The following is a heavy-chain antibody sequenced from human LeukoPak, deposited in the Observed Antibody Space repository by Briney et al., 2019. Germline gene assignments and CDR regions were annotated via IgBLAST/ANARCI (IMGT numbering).Heavy chain of an antibody. CDR2: INHSGYT. Sequence: SETLSLTCAVSGVSFNDYYWSWVRQTPGKGLEWNGEINHSGYTNDSPSLKSRVTLSIDTSRKQFSLNLRSVTVADTGIYYCTRMTTGHDYWGQGTLVTVSS. D-gene: IGHD4-17*01. V-gene: IGHV4-34*01. J-gene: IGHJ4*02. CDR3: TRMTTGHDY. CDR1: GVSFNDYY.